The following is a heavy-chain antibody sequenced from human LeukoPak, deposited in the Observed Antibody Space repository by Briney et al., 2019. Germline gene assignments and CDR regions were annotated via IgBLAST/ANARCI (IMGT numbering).Heavy chain of an antibody. CDR1: GFTFSDYD. V-gene: IGHV3-13*01. CDR2: IGTAGDA. D-gene: IGHD1-1*01. J-gene: IGHJ4*02. Sequence: GGSLRLSCAASGFTFSDYDMHWVRQATGKGLEWVSAIGTAGDAYYTGSVKGRFSISRENAKNSLYLQMNSLRAGDTAVYYCARVAKERVGGVYYFDYWGQGTLVTVSS. CDR3: ARVAKERVGGVYYFDY.